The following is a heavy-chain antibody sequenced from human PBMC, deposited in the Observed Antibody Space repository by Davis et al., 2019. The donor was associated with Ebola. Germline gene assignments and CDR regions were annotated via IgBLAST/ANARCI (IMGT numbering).Heavy chain of an antibody. J-gene: IGHJ3*02. CDR3: AKGGYSGYNNDQFGFDI. Sequence: PGGSLRLSCAASGFIFSDYAMSWVRQAPGKGLQWVSSISGSGRNTYYTDSVKGRFTISRDNSKNTLFLQMNSLRAEDTAVYYCAKGGYSGYNNDQFGFDIWGQGTMVTVSS. D-gene: IGHD5-12*01. V-gene: IGHV3-23*01. CDR1: GFIFSDYA. CDR2: ISGSGRNT.